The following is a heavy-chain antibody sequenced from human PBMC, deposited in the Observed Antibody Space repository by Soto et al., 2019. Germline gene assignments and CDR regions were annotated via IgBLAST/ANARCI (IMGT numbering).Heavy chain of an antibody. Sequence: GGPLRLSYSASESTFSSYAMHWLRQAPGKGLEYVSAISSNGGSTYYADSVKGRFTISRDNSKNTLYLQMSSLRAEDTAVYYCVKDSPGYRPTYWGQGTLVTVSS. CDR3: VKDSPGYRPTY. J-gene: IGHJ4*02. D-gene: IGHD3-9*01. CDR1: ESTFSSYA. V-gene: IGHV3-64D*08. CDR2: ISSNGGST.